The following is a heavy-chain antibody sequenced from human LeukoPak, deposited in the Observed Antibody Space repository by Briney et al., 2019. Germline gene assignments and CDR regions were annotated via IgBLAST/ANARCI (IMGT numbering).Heavy chain of an antibody. Sequence: PGGSLSLSCAPSGFTDSRNYMICVRQAPGKGLEWVSVIYSGGSTYYADSVKGRFPISRDNSKNTLYVQMNSLRAGDTAMYYCATGGSSPFENCGQGALVTVSS. J-gene: IGHJ1*01. D-gene: IGHD6-6*01. CDR1: GFTDSRNY. CDR2: IYSGGST. CDR3: ATGGSSPFEN. V-gene: IGHV3-66*01.